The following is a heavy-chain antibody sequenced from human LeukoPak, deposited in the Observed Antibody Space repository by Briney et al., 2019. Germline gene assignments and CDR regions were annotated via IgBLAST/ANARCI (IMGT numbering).Heavy chain of an antibody. Sequence: PGGSLRLSCAASGFIFSTYSMNWVRQAPGKGLEWVSYISSSSDTIYYADSVKGRFTISRDNAKNSLYLQMNSLRAEDRAVYYCARGQYSSGPEDYWGQGTLVTVSS. D-gene: IGHD6-19*01. CDR2: ISSSSDTI. CDR1: GFIFSTYS. CDR3: ARGQYSSGPEDY. V-gene: IGHV3-48*01. J-gene: IGHJ4*02.